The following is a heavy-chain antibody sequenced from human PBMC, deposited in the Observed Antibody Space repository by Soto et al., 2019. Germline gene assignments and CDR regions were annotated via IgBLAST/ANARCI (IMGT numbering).Heavy chain of an antibody. Sequence: VQLVQSGAELKKPGASVKVSCKASGYTFTRYGSSWVRQAPGQGREGMGLISAYNGNTNYAQKLQGRVTMTTDTSTRTAYMELRRLRSGVRAVYYCVGERAAGPAVTFDYWGQGTLVTVSS. D-gene: IGHD6-13*01. CDR3: VGERAAGPAVTFDY. CDR2: ISAYNGNT. J-gene: IGHJ4*02. V-gene: IGHV1-18*01. CDR1: GYTFTRYG.